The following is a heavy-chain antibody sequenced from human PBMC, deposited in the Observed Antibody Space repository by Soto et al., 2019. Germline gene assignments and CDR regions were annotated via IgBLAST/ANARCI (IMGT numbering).Heavy chain of an antibody. CDR1: GYTFTSYY. D-gene: IGHD1-1*01. J-gene: IGHJ4*02. V-gene: IGHV1-46*01. CDR3: ARNLPNTGRFDN. CDR2: INPSGGGT. Sequence: ASVKVSCKASGYTFTSYYMHWVRQAPGQGLEWMGIINPSGGGTSYAQKFQVRVTMTRDTSTSTVYMELSSLRSEDTAVYYCARNLPNTGRFDNWGQGTLVTVSS.